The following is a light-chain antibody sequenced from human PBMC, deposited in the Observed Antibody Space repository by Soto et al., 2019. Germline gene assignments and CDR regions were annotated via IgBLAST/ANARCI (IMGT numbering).Light chain of an antibody. CDR2: DAS. J-gene: IGKJ2*01. V-gene: IGKV3-11*01. Sequence: EIVLTQSPATLSLSPGERATLSCRASQSVSSYLAWYQQKPGQAPRLLIYDASNRATGIPARFSGSGSATDFTLTISSLEPEDFAFYYCQQRGNWPLTFGQGTKVEIK. CDR1: QSVSSY. CDR3: QQRGNWPLT.